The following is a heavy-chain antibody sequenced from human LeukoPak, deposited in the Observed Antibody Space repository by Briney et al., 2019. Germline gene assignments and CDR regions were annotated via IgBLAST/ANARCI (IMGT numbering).Heavy chain of an antibody. D-gene: IGHD1-26*01. CDR1: GFSLITSGLG. Sequence: SGPSLVNPTQTLTLTCTFSGFSLITSGLGVGWICKPPGRALESIALIYWNDDKRYSPSLKSRLTITKDTSKNQVVLTLTNMDPVDTATYYCAHRLPSGGSYDTFDIWGQGTMVTVSS. V-gene: IGHV2-5*01. CDR3: AHRLPSGGSYDTFDI. J-gene: IGHJ3*02. CDR2: IYWNDDK.